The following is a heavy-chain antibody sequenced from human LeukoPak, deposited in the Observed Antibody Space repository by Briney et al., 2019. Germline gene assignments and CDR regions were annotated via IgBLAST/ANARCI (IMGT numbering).Heavy chain of an antibody. V-gene: IGHV3-30*02. Sequence: GGSLRLSCAASGFTFSSYGMHWVRQAPGKGLEWVAFIRYDGSNKYYADSVKGRFTISRDNSKNTLCLQMNSLRAEDTAVYYCAKDQGSAGYFDLWGRGTLVTVSS. J-gene: IGHJ2*01. CDR2: IRYDGSNK. CDR1: GFTFSSYG. D-gene: IGHD6-19*01. CDR3: AKDQGSAGYFDL.